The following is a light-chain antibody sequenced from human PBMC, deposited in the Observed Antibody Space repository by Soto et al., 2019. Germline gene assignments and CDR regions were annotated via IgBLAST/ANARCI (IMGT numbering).Light chain of an antibody. CDR3: QQYNSWPRT. J-gene: IGKJ1*01. CDR1: QSIGSN. CDR2: AAS. V-gene: IGKV3-15*01. Sequence: EIVMTQSPATLSVSPVERATPSCRASQSIGSNLAWYQQKPGRAPRLLIYAASPRATGIPARFSGSGSWTDFTLTINSLQSEDFAVYYCQQYNSWPRTFGQGTKVDI.